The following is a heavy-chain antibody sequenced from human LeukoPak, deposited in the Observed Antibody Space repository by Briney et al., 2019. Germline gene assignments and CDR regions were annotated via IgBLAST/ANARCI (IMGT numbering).Heavy chain of an antibody. J-gene: IGHJ4*02. CDR1: GFSFSSHG. Sequence: GGSLRLSCAASGFSFSSHGMNWVRQAPGKGLEWVSYISSSISTIYYADSVKGRFTISRDNAKNSLYLQMNSLRAEDTAVYYCARAPTDDYGDYSFDYWGQGTLVTVSS. CDR2: ISSSISTI. CDR3: ARAPTDDYGDYSFDY. D-gene: IGHD4-17*01. V-gene: IGHV3-48*04.